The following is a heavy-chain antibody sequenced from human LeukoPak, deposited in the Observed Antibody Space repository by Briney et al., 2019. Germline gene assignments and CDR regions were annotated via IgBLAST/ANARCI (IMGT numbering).Heavy chain of an antibody. CDR2: MNPNSGNT. Sequence: ASVTVSCKASGYTFTNYDINWVRQAPGQGLDWMGWMNPNSGNTGYAQKFQGRVTMTRNTSISTAYMELSSLSSEDTAVYYCARGPGCISTSCPYYFDYWGQGTLVTVSS. D-gene: IGHD2-2*01. CDR1: GYTFTNYD. V-gene: IGHV1-8*01. J-gene: IGHJ4*02. CDR3: ARGPGCISTSCPYYFDY.